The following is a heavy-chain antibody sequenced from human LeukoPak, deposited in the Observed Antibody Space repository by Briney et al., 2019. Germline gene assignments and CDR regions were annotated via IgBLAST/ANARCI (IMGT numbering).Heavy chain of an antibody. CDR2: INHSGST. CDR1: GGSFSGYY. D-gene: IGHD2-2*02. Sequence: NSPETLSLTCAVYGGSFSGYYWSWIRQPPGKGLEWIGEINHSGSTNYNPSLKSRVTISVDTSKNQFSLKLSSVTAADTAVYYCARGSPYCSSTSCYNLVWGQGTTVTVSS. CDR3: ARGSPYCSSTSCYNLV. V-gene: IGHV4-34*01. J-gene: IGHJ6*02.